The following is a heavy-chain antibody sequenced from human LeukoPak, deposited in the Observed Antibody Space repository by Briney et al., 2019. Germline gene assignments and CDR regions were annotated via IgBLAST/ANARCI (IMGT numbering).Heavy chain of an antibody. Sequence: PGGSLRLSCAASGFTFSSYAMSWVRQAPGKGLEWVSSISSSSRYIYYADSVKGRFTISRDNAKNSLYLQMNSLRAEDTAVYYCARALRHFGDYWGHGTLVTVSS. J-gene: IGHJ4*01. CDR1: GFTFSSYA. CDR2: ISSSSRYI. D-gene: IGHD3-9*01. CDR3: ARALRHFGDY. V-gene: IGHV3-21*01.